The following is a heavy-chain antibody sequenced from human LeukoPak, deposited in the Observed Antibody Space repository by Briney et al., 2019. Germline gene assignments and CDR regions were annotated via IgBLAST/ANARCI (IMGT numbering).Heavy chain of an antibody. V-gene: IGHV3-30-3*01. D-gene: IGHD4-17*01. CDR1: GFTFSSYA. CDR3: ARGGDYGDRNGEVDY. Sequence: GGFLRLSCAASGFTFSSYAMHWVRQAPGKGLEWVAVISYDGSNKYYADSVKGRFTISRDNSKNTLYLQMNSLRAEDTAVYYCARGGDYGDRNGEVDYWGQGTLVTVSS. J-gene: IGHJ4*02. CDR2: ISYDGSNK.